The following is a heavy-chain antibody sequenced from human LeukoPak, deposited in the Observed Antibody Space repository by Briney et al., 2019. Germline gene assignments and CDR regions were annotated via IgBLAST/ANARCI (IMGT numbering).Heavy chain of an antibody. V-gene: IGHV3-21*01. D-gene: IGHD3-22*01. CDR2: ISSSSSYI. CDR1: GFTFSSSA. J-gene: IGHJ4*02. Sequence: PGGSLRLSCAASGFTFSSSAMSWVRQVPGKGLEWVSSISSSSSYIYYADSVKGRFTISRDNAKNSLYLQMNSLRAEDTAVYYCARAEEYYYDSSGYLDYWGQGTLVTVSS. CDR3: ARAEEYYYDSSGYLDY.